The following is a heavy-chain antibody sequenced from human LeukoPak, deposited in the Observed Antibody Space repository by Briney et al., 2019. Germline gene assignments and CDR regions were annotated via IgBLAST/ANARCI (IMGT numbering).Heavy chain of an antibody. CDR3: ARASLLGYCSSTSCYQFDY. V-gene: IGHV3-23*01. CDR1: GFTFSSYA. CDR2: ISGSGGST. Sequence: GGSLRLSCAASGFTFSSYAMSWVRQAPGRGLEWVSAISGSGGSTYYADSVKGRFTISRDNSKNTLCLQMNSLRAEDTAVYYCARASLLGYCSSTSCYQFDYWGQGTLVTVSS. J-gene: IGHJ4*02. D-gene: IGHD2-2*01.